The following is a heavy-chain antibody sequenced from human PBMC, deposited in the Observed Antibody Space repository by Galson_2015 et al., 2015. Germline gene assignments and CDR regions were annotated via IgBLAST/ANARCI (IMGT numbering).Heavy chain of an antibody. CDR3: ARDPSCTGAHDILSGYCPYGFDP. V-gene: IGHV1-46*01. D-gene: IGHD3-9*01. CDR2: INPSSGNA. CDR1: GYNFIGNY. J-gene: IGHJ5*02. Sequence: SVKVSCKASGYNFIGNYMHWVRQAPGQGLEWMGIINPSSGNADYAQKFQGRVTETRDTSTSTVYMEMGSLRSEDTAVYYCARDPSCTGAHDILSGYCPYGFDPSGQGTLVALSS.